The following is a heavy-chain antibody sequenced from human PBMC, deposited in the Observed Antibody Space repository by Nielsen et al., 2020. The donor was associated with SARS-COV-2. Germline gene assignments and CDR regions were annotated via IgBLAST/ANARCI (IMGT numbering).Heavy chain of an antibody. CDR3: AKDPYGRWLHQSISWGDY. Sequence: GESLKISCAASGFTFSSYAMSWVRQAPGKGLEWVSAISGSGGSTYYADSVKGRFTISRDNSKNTLYLQMNSLRAEDTAVYYCAKDPYGRWLHQSISWGDYWGQGTLVTVSS. CDR1: GFTFSSYA. CDR2: ISGSGGST. V-gene: IGHV3-23*01. D-gene: IGHD5-24*01. J-gene: IGHJ4*02.